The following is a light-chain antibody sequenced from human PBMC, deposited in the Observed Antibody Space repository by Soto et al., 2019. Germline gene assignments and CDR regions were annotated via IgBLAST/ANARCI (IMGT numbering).Light chain of an antibody. CDR2: RNN. J-gene: IGLJ2*01. Sequence: QSVLTQPPSASGTPGQRVTISCSGSSSNIGRNYVYWYQQLPGTAPKLLIYRNNQRPPGVPDRFSGSKSGTSASLAISGLRSEDEADYYCAAWDDSLSGVVFGGGTQLTVL. CDR3: AAWDDSLSGVV. CDR1: SSNIGRNY. V-gene: IGLV1-47*01.